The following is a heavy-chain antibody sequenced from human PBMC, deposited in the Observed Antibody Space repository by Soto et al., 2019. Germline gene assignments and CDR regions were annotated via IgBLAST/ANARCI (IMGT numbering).Heavy chain of an antibody. Sequence: QVQLVESGGGVVQPGKSLRLSCVASGFSFRSYAMHWVRQAPGQGLEWVAFTSYDGSKKDYAASVKGRFTVSRGNFENILNLEMNRLRPEDTAVYYCAKEGQAHCSGGSCFSGWFDAWGHGTQVTVSS. D-gene: IGHD2-15*01. CDR2: TSYDGSKK. CDR1: GFSFRSYA. V-gene: IGHV3-30*18. CDR3: AKEGQAHCSGGSCFSGWFDA. J-gene: IGHJ5*01.